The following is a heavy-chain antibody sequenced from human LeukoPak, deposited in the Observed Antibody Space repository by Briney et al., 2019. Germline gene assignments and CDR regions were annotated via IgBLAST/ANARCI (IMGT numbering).Heavy chain of an antibody. D-gene: IGHD7-27*01. Sequence: SETLSLTCTVSGGSISSSSYYWGWIRQPPGKGLEWIGSIYYSGSTYYNPSLKSRVTISVDTSKNQFSLKLSSVTAADTAVYYCARAAGDRIGYHDLWGRGTLVTVSS. CDR1: GGSISSSSYY. CDR2: IYYSGST. CDR3: ARAAGDRIGYHDL. J-gene: IGHJ2*01. V-gene: IGHV4-39*01.